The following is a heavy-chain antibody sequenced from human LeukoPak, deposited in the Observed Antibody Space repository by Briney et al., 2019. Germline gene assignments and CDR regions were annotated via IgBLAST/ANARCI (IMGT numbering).Heavy chain of an antibody. J-gene: IGHJ4*02. D-gene: IGHD3-3*01. V-gene: IGHV3-20*04. CDR3: AREVPITIFGVVIRYFDY. CDR1: GFTFDDYG. CDR2: INWNGGST. Sequence: GGSLRLSCAASGFTFDDYGMSWVRQAPGKGLEWVSGINWNGGSTGYADSVKGRFTISRDNAKNSLYPQMNSLRAEDTALYYCAREVPITIFGVVIRYFDYWGQGTLVTVSS.